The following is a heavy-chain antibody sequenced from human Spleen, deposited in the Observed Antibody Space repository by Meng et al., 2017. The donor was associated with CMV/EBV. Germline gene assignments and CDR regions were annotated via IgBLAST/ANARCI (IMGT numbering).Heavy chain of an antibody. J-gene: IGHJ5*02. Sequence: SCAASGFTFSSYWVHWVRQAPGKGLVWVSRINSDGSSTSYADSVKGRFTISRDNAKNTLYLQMNSLRAEDTAVYYCARGPTYSSFDPWGQGTLVTVSS. CDR3: ARGPTYSSFDP. CDR2: INSDGSST. CDR1: GFTFSSYW. V-gene: IGHV3-74*01. D-gene: IGHD6-13*01.